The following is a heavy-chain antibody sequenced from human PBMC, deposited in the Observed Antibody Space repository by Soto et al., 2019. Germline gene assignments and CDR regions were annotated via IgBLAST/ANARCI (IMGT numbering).Heavy chain of an antibody. Sequence: ASVKVSCKASGYTFTSYAMHWVRQAPGQRLEWMGWINAGNGNTKYSQKFQGRVTITRDTSASTAYMELSSLRSEDTAVYYCARDQRSGSGSTYGMDVWGQGTTVTVS. V-gene: IGHV1-3*01. J-gene: IGHJ6*02. CDR2: INAGNGNT. D-gene: IGHD3-3*01. CDR3: ARDQRSGSGSTYGMDV. CDR1: GYTFTSYA.